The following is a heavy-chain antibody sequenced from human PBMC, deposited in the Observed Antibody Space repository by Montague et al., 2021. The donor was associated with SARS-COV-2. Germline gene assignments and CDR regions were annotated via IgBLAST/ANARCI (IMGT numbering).Heavy chain of an antibody. D-gene: IGHD3-9*01. Sequence: PALVKPTQTLTLTCTFSGFSLSTPNVGVGWIRQPPGKALEWVAVIYSNDEKRYSPSLRNRLTITKDTAKNQVVLSLTYVDPVDTATYYCAHLIRYYDIFPGIPFDYWGQGSQVTVSS. CDR3: AHLIRYYDIFPGIPFDY. CDR1: GFSLSTPNVG. CDR2: IYSNDEK. J-gene: IGHJ4*02. V-gene: IGHV2-5*01.